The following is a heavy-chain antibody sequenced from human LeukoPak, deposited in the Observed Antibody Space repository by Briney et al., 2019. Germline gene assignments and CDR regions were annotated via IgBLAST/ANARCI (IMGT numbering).Heavy chain of an antibody. CDR1: GFTFSSYG. Sequence: GGSLRLSCAASGFTFSSYGMSWVRQTPGKGLEWVSSISGSGGSTYYADSVKGRFTISRDNSKKTLYLQMNSLRAEDTAVYYCAKQSSFNYYDSSGGEDVWGKGTTVTISS. CDR3: AKQSSFNYYDSSGGEDV. J-gene: IGHJ6*04. D-gene: IGHD3-22*01. V-gene: IGHV3-23*01. CDR2: ISGSGGST.